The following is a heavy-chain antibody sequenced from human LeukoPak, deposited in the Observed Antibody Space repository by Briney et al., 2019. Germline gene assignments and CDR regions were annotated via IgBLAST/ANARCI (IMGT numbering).Heavy chain of an antibody. D-gene: IGHD6-19*01. V-gene: IGHV3-21*01. CDR1: GFTFSSYA. CDR2: ISRSSSFR. CDR3: ARRSAVAGTLDY. Sequence: GGSLRLSCAASGFTFSSYAMNWVRQAPGKWLEWVSGISRSSSFRYYAESVKGRFTISRDNAKNTLYLQMNSLRAEDTAVYYCARRSAVAGTLDYWGQGTLVTVSS. J-gene: IGHJ4*02.